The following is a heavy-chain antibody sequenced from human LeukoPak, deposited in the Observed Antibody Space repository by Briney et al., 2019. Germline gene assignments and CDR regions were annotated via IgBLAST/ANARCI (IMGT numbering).Heavy chain of an antibody. CDR1: GGTFSSYA. CDR3: AREGWSSSWFDY. V-gene: IGHV1-69*05. D-gene: IGHD6-13*01. J-gene: IGHJ4*02. Sequence: GASVKVSCKASGGTFSSYAISWVRQAPGQGLEWMGGIIPIFGTANYAQKFQGRVTMTRNTSISTAYMELSSLRSDDTAVYYCAREGWSSSWFDYWGQGTLVTVSS. CDR2: IIPIFGTA.